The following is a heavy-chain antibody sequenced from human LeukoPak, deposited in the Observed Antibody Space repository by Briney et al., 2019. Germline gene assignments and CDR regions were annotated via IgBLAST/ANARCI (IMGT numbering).Heavy chain of an antibody. V-gene: IGHV3-21*01. Sequence: GGSLRLSCAASGFTFSSYWMNWVRQAPGKGLEWVSSISSSSSYIYYADSVKGRFTISRDNAKNSLYLQMNSLRAEDTAVYYCARERPGDFDYWGQGTLVTVSS. CDR3: ARERPGDFDY. CDR2: ISSSSSYI. J-gene: IGHJ4*02. CDR1: GFTFSSYW. D-gene: IGHD3-10*01.